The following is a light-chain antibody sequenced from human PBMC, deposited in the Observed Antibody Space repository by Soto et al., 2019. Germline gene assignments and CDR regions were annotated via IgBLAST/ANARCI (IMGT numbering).Light chain of an antibody. CDR2: DAS. CDR3: QQYETFSGT. Sequence: DIEMTQSPSTLSASVGDSVTITCRASQSISSGLAWYQQKPGQAPTLLIYDASALPRGVPSRFSGSGSGTKFTLTIASLQPDDFAIYYCQQYETFSGTFGAGTKVDIK. CDR1: QSISSG. V-gene: IGKV1-5*01. J-gene: IGKJ4*02.